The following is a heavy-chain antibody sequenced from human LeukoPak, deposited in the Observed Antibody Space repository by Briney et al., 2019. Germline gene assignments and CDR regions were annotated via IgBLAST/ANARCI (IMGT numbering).Heavy chain of an antibody. CDR3: ARQLYYYDSSGFGWFYFDY. CDR2: INHSGST. CDR1: GTSLSSYC. D-gene: IGHD3-22*01. V-gene: IGHV4-34*01. Sequence: PSETLSLTCAVSGTSLSSYCWSWIRQPPEKGLEWVGEINHSGSTNYNPSLKSRVTISLDTSKNQFSLRLSSVTAADTAVYYCARQLYYYDSSGFGWFYFDYWGQGSLVTVSS. J-gene: IGHJ4*02.